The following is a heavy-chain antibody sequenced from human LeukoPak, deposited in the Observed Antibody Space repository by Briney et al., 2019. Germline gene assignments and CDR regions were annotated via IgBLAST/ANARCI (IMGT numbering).Heavy chain of an antibody. Sequence: GGSLRLSCAASGFTVSSNYMSWVRQAPGKGLEWVSVIYSGGSTYYADSVKGRFTISRDNSKNTLYLQMNSLRAEDTAVYYCAGPTYSGRYYGMDVWGQGTTVTVSS. J-gene: IGHJ6*02. CDR1: GFTVSSNY. CDR3: AGPTYSGRYYGMDV. CDR2: IYSGGST. V-gene: IGHV3-66*01. D-gene: IGHD1-26*01.